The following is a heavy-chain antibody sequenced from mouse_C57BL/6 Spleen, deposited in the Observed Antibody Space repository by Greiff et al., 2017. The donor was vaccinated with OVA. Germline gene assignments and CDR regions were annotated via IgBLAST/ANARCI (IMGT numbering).Heavy chain of an antibody. J-gene: IGHJ3*01. Sequence: QVQLKESGAELVRPGASVTLSCKASGYTFTDYEMHWVKQTPVHGLEWIGAIDPETGGTASNQKFKGKAILTADKSSSTAYMELRSLTSEDSAVYYCTRLLRSSSGGAWFAYWGQGTLVTVSA. V-gene: IGHV1-15*01. CDR2: IDPETGGT. CDR1: GYTFTDYE. CDR3: TRLLRSSSGGAWFAY. D-gene: IGHD1-3*01.